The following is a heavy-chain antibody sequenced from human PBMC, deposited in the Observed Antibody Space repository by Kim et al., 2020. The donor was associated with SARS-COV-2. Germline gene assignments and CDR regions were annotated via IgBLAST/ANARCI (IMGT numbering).Heavy chain of an antibody. Sequence: SETLSLTCAVYGGSFSGYYWSWIRQPPGKGLEWIGEINHSGSTNYNPSLKSRVTISVDTSKNQFSLKLSSVTAADTAVYYCATHDYSNYVNYWGQEPWSPSPQ. CDR1: GGSFSGYY. CDR2: INHSGST. V-gene: IGHV4-34*01. J-gene: IGHJ4*01. D-gene: IGHD4-4*01. CDR3: ATHDYSNYVNY.